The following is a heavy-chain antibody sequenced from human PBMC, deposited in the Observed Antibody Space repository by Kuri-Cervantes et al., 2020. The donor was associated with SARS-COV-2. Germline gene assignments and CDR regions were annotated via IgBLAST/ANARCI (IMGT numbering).Heavy chain of an antibody. CDR2: SSTYNGYT. CDR1: GYTFNTYG. J-gene: IGHJ6*02. Sequence: ASVKVSCKASGYTFNTYGISWVRQAPGQGLEWMGWSSTYNGYTNYEQKFQGRVTMTTDTSTSTAYMELRSLRSDDTAVYYCARVGATYFYGMNVWGQGTTGTVSS. CDR3: ARVGATYFYGMNV. D-gene: IGHD1-26*01. V-gene: IGHV1-18*01.